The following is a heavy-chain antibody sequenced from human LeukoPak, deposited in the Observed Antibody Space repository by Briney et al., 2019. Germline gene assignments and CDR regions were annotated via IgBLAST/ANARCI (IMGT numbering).Heavy chain of an antibody. J-gene: IGHJ4*02. V-gene: IGHV3-23*01. Sequence: GGSLRLSCAASGFTFSSYAMSWVRQAPGKGLEWVSTINGGGGTTYYADSVKGRFTISRDNSKNTLYLQMNSLTADDTAVYYCAKNLGYCSGGSCWGQGTLVTVSS. CDR3: AKNLGYCSGGSC. D-gene: IGHD2-15*01. CDR2: INGGGGTT. CDR1: GFTFSSYA.